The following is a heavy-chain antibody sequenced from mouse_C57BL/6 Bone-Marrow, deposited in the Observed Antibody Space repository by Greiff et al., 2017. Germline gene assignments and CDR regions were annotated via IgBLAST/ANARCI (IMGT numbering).Heavy chain of an antibody. J-gene: IGHJ4*01. D-gene: IGHD1-1*02. CDR3: AIYGPNPYAMDY. V-gene: IGHV1-4*01. CDR2: INPSSGYT. Sequence: QVQLKESGAELARPGASVKMSCKASGYTFTSYTMHWVKQRPGPGLEWIGYINPSSGYTKYNQKFKDKATLTADKSSSTAYMQLSSLTSEDSAVYYCAIYGPNPYAMDYWGQGTSVTVSS. CDR1: GYTFTSYT.